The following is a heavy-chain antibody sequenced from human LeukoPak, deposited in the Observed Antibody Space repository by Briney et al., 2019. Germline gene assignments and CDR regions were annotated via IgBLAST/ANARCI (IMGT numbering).Heavy chain of an antibody. D-gene: IGHD3-22*01. Sequence: GGSLRLSCAASGFTFSRFAMSWVRQAPGKGLEWVSGISGSGDSTYYADSVKGRFTITRDNSKNTLFLQMNGLRAEDTAVYYCATYRRGYHDSSESYYFDYWGQGTLVTVSS. V-gene: IGHV3-23*01. CDR1: GFTFSRFA. CDR2: ISGSGDST. CDR3: ATYRRGYHDSSESYYFDY. J-gene: IGHJ4*02.